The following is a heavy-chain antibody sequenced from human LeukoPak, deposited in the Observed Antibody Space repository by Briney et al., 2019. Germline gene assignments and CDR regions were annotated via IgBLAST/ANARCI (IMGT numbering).Heavy chain of an antibody. CDR3: AREPSGWYLDY. CDR1: GLTFSSYS. V-gene: IGHV3-21*01. CDR2: ISSSSSYI. J-gene: IGHJ4*02. D-gene: IGHD6-19*01. Sequence: GGSLRLSCAASGLTFSSYSMNWVRQAPGKGLEWVSSISSSSSYIYYADSVKGRFTISRDNAKNSVYLQMNSLRAEDTAVYYCAREPSGWYLDYWGQGTLVTVSS.